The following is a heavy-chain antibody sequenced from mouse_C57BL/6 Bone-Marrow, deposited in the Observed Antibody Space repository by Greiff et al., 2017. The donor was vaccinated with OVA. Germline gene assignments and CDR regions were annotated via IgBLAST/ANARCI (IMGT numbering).Heavy chain of an antibody. J-gene: IGHJ4*01. CDR2: INPSTGGS. D-gene: IGHD3-2*02. CDR1: GYTFTSYW. CDR3: ASEPAQATCAMDY. V-gene: IGHV1-53*01. Sequence: QVQLQQPGTELVKPGASVKLSCKASGYTFTSYWMHWVKQRPGQGLEWIGNINPSTGGSYHNDNFKSKATLTVDKASRTADMQLRSLTSEDSAVYYWASEPAQATCAMDYWGQGTSVTVSS.